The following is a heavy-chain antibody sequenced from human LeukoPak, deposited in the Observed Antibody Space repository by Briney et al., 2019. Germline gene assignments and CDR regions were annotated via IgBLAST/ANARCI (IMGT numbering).Heavy chain of an antibody. CDR2: ISNGNSPI. Sequence: GGSLRLSCAASAASGFTFSSFIMNWVRQAPGKGLEWVSYISNGNSPIYYADSVKGRFTISRDNAKNSLYLQMYSLRVEDTAVYYCAREYVSGTFDYWGQGTLVTVSS. D-gene: IGHD3-10*01. CDR1: GFTFSSFI. V-gene: IGHV3-48*01. CDR3: AREYVSGTFDY. J-gene: IGHJ4*02.